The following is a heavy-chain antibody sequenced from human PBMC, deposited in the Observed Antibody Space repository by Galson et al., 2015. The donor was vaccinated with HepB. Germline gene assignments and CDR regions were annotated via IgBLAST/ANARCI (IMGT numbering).Heavy chain of an antibody. CDR2: IYSGGST. CDR3: ARQAITGTDSFDI. CDR1: GFPVSSYY. D-gene: IGHD1-20*01. Sequence: SLRLSCAASGFPVSSYYMSWVRQAPGKGLEWVSLIYSGGSTDYADSVKGRFTLSRESSKNTLYLKMNSLRAEDTAVYYCARQAITGTDSFDIWGRGTVVTVSS. V-gene: IGHV3-53*01. J-gene: IGHJ3*02.